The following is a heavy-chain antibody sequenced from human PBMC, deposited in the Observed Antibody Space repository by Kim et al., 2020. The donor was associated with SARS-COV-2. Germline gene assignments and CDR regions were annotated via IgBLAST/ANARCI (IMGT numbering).Heavy chain of an antibody. CDR1: GYTFTSYA. CDR3: ARVSSGWNPCYYYYYLDV. Sequence: ASVKVSCKASGYTFTSYAMNWVRQAPGQGLEWMGWINTNTGNPTYAQGFTGRFVFSLDTSVSTAYLQISSLKAEDTAVYYCARVSSGWNPCYYYYYLDVWGEGPAVSVSS. CDR2: INTNTGNP. V-gene: IGHV7-4-1*02. D-gene: IGHD6-19*01. J-gene: IGHJ6*03.